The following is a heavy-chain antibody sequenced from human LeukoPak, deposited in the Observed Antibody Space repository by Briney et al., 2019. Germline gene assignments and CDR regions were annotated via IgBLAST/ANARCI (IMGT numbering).Heavy chain of an antibody. CDR2: IIPIFGTA. J-gene: IGHJ4*02. CDR3: ATPSGYCSSTSCAAVFLY. CDR1: GGTFSSYA. D-gene: IGHD2-2*01. V-gene: IGHV1-69*13. Sequence: SVKVSCKASGGTFSSYAISWVRQAPGQGLEWMGGIIPIFGTANYAQKFQGRVTITADESTSTAYMELSSLRSEDTAVYYCATPSGYCSSTSCAAVFLYWGQGTLVTVSS.